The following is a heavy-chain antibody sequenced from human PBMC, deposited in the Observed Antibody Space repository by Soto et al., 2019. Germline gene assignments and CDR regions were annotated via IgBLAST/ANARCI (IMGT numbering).Heavy chain of an antibody. CDR3: ASTTLEQLEFNHYYYYYMDV. Sequence: GASVKVSWQTSGGAFSRYTVSWVRQAPGQGLERMGRIIPILGIANYAQKFQGRVTITADKSTSTAYMELSSLRSEDTAVYYCASTTLEQLEFNHYYYYYMDVWGKGTTVTVSS. CDR2: IIPILGIA. CDR1: GGAFSRYT. D-gene: IGHD6-6*01. J-gene: IGHJ6*03. V-gene: IGHV1-69*02.